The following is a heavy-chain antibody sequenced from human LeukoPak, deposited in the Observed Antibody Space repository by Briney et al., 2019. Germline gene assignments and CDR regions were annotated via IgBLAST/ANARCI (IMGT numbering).Heavy chain of an antibody. CDR2: INPNSGNT. CDR3: ARVDGSADY. CDR1: GYTFTTLD. Sequence: VASVKVSCKASGYTFTTLDINWVRQATGQGLEWMGWINPNSGNTGSAQKFQGRVTITRDTSISTAYMELSSLRSEDTAVYYCARVDGSADYWGQGTLVTVSS. J-gene: IGHJ4*02. V-gene: IGHV1-8*03. D-gene: IGHD2-15*01.